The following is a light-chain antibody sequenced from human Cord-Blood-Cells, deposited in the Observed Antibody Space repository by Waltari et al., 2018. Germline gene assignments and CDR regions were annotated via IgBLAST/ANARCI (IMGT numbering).Light chain of an antibody. CDR2: DAS. CDR1: QSVSSY. J-gene: IGKJ4*01. Sequence: EIVLTQSPATLSLSPGEIPTLSCRASQSVSSYLAWYQQKPGQAPRLLIYDASNRATGIPARFSGSGSGTDFTLTISSLEPEDFAVYYCQQRSNWPLTFGGGTKVEIK. V-gene: IGKV3-11*01. CDR3: QQRSNWPLT.